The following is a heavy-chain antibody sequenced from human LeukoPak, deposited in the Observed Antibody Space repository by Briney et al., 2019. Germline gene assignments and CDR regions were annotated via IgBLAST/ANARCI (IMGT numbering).Heavy chain of an antibody. J-gene: IGHJ5*02. CDR1: GESISSSNYY. CDR3: ARQPMVQGVFGSDWFDP. V-gene: IGHV4-39*01. D-gene: IGHD3-10*01. CDR2: IHYSGST. Sequence: PSETLSLTCTVSGESISSSNYYWGWIRQPPGTGLEWIGSIHYSGSTYYNPSLKSRVTISVDTSKNHFTLKVTSVTAADTAVYYCARQPMVQGVFGSDWFDPWGQGTLVTVSS.